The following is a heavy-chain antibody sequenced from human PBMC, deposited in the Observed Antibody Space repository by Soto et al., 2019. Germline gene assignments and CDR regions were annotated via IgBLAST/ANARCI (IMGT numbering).Heavy chain of an antibody. V-gene: IGHV3-23*01. CDR3: AKALYGSSSSPIDY. CDR1: GFTFSSYA. CDR2: ISGSADGT. J-gene: IGHJ4*02. Sequence: PGGSLRLSCAASGFTFSSYAMSWVRQAPGKGLEWVSTISGSADGTYYADSVKGRFTISRDNSKNTLYLQMNGLRAEDTAIYYCAKALYGSSSSPIDYWGQGTLVTVSS. D-gene: IGHD6-13*01.